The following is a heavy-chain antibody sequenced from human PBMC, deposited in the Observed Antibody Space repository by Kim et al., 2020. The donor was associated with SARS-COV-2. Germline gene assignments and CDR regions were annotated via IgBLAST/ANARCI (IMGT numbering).Heavy chain of an antibody. V-gene: IGHV3-23*01. Sequence: GGSLRLSCAASGFTFSSYAMSWVRQAPGKGLEWVSAISGSGGSTYYADSVKGRFTISIDNSKNTLYLQMNSLRAEDTAVYYCAKDRSMGDGYNPFDYWGQGTLVTVSS. CDR3: AKDRSMGDGYNPFDY. CDR1: GFTFSSYA. CDR2: ISGSGGST. J-gene: IGHJ4*02. D-gene: IGHD5-12*01.